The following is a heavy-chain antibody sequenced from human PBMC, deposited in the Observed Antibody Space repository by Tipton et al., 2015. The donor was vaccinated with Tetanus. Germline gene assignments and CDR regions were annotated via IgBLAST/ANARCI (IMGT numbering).Heavy chain of an antibody. Sequence: SLRLSCAASGFTFSDYYMSWIRQAPGKGLEWVSYISSSGSTIYYADSVKGRFTISRDNAKNSLYLQMNSLRAEDTAVYYCARDSTEDFWSGSPYYYYGMDVWGQGTTVTVSS. J-gene: IGHJ6*02. D-gene: IGHD3-3*01. CDR1: GFTFSDYY. CDR2: ISSSGSTI. V-gene: IGHV3-11*01. CDR3: ARDSTEDFWSGSPYYYYGMDV.